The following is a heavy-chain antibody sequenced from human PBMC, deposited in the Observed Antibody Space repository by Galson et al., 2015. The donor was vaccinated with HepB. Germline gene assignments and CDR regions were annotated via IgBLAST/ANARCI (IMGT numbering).Heavy chain of an antibody. CDR2: IHWDNER. D-gene: IGHD6-13*01. CDR1: GFSLSTSGVG. V-gene: IGHV2-5*02. CDR3: AHRRSSVILGWHFHY. J-gene: IGHJ4*02. Sequence: PALVKPTQTPTLTCTFSGFSLSTSGVGVGWIRQPPGKALEWLEVIHWDNERQYNPSLNGRLHITKDTSKNQVVLTVTNVDPADTATYHCAHRRSSVILGWHFHYWGQGALVTVSS.